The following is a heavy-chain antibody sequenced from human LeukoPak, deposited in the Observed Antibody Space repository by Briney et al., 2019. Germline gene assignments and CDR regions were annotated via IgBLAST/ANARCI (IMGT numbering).Heavy chain of an antibody. V-gene: IGHV3-30*03. CDR3: ARAIQLWSDFDY. J-gene: IGHJ4*02. CDR1: GFTFSSYV. CDR2: ISYDGTNK. Sequence: GGSLRLSCAASGFTFSSYVMHWVRQAPGKGLEWVAVISYDGTNKYYADSVKGRFTISRDNAKNSLYLQMNSLRAEDTAVYYCARAIQLWSDFDYWGQGTLVTVSS. D-gene: IGHD5-18*01.